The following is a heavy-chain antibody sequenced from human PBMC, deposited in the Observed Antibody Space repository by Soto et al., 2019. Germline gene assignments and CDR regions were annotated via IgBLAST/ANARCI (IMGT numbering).Heavy chain of an antibody. CDR3: DAVTAIRPILDY. CDR2: INHSGST. CDR1: GGSFSGYY. Sequence: SETLSLTCAVYGGSFSGYYWSWIRQPPGKGLEWIGEINHSGSTNYNPSLKSRVTISVDTSKNQFSLKLSSVTAADTAVYYCDAVTAIRPILDYRGHGVLVTVSS. J-gene: IGHJ4*01. D-gene: IGHD2-21*02. V-gene: IGHV4-34*01.